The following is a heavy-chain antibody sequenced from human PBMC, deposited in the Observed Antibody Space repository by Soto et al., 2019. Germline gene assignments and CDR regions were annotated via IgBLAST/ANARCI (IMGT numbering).Heavy chain of an antibody. Sequence: GSLRLSCAASGFIFSSYGMHWVRQAPGKGLEWVAVIWYDGSNQYYADSVKGRFTISKDNSKNTVYLQMNSLRAEDTAVYYCARAVRGVAIDYWGQGTLVTVSS. D-gene: IGHD3-10*01. CDR2: IWYDGSNQ. V-gene: IGHV3-33*01. CDR3: ARAVRGVAIDY. J-gene: IGHJ4*02. CDR1: GFIFSSYG.